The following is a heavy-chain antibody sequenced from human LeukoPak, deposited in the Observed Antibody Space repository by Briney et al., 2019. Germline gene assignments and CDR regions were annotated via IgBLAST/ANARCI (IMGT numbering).Heavy chain of an antibody. CDR1: EFTFFTYW. CDR2: IKQDGSEK. J-gene: IGHJ6*04. Sequence: PGGSLRLSCAASEFTFFTYWMSWVRKAPGKGLEWVANIKQDGSEKYYVDSVKGRFTISRDNAKNSLYLQMNSLRAEDTAVYYCAELGITMIGGVWGKGTTLTISS. V-gene: IGHV3-7*01. CDR3: AELGITMIGGV. D-gene: IGHD3-10*02.